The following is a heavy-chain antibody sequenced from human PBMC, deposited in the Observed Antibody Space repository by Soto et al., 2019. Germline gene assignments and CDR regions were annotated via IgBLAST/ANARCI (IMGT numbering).Heavy chain of an antibody. CDR1: GGSISSGGYY. CDR3: ARVGDDILTGYFPNNWFDP. D-gene: IGHD3-9*01. CDR2: IYYSGST. J-gene: IGHJ5*02. V-gene: IGHV4-31*03. Sequence: SETLSLTCTVSGGSISSGGYYWSWIRQHPXKGLEWIGYIYYSGSTYYNPSLKSRVTISVDTSKNQFSLKLSSVTAADTAVYYCARVGDDILTGYFPNNWFDPWGQGTLVTVSS.